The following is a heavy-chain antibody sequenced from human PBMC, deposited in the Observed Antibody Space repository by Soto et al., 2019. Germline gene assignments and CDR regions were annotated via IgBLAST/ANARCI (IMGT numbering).Heavy chain of an antibody. CDR2: ISPYTGKT. V-gene: IGHV1-18*04. D-gene: IGHD1-26*01. CDR3: ARLGWELLSGRRYFDY. CDR1: GYTFSDFA. Sequence: QVLLVQSGSEVKKPGASMKVSCQTSGYTFSDFALTWVRQVPDKGLEWLGWISPYTGKTNYAQRVPDRVALTTDTSTRTAYLELRSLTSDDTAVYYCARLGWELLSGRRYFDYWGQGTLVTVSS. J-gene: IGHJ4*02.